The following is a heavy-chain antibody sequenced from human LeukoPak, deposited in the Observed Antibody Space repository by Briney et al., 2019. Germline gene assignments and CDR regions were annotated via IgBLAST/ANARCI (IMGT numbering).Heavy chain of an antibody. D-gene: IGHD2-21*01. CDR2: ISGSGGST. V-gene: IGHV3-23*01. J-gene: IGHJ4*02. CDR1: GFTFSSYA. CDR3: ARGGGYCGGDCYGIDY. Sequence: GGSLRLSCAASGFTFSSYAMSWVRQAPGKGLEWVSAISGSGGSTYYADSVKGRFTISRDNAKNSLYLQMNSLRAEDTAVYYCARGGGYCGGDCYGIDYWGQGTLVAVST.